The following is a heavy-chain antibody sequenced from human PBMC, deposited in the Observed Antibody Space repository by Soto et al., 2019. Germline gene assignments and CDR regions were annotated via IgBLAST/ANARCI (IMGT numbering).Heavy chain of an antibody. D-gene: IGHD2-21*01. Sequence: GGSLRLSCAASGFTFSSYWMSWVRQAPGKGLEWVANIKQDGSEKYYVDSVKGRFTISRDNAKNSLYLQMNSLRAEGTSVYYCARLSYCGGDCPHDAFDIWGQGTMVTVSS. CDR3: ARLSYCGGDCPHDAFDI. CDR2: IKQDGSEK. J-gene: IGHJ3*02. V-gene: IGHV3-7*01. CDR1: GFTFSSYW.